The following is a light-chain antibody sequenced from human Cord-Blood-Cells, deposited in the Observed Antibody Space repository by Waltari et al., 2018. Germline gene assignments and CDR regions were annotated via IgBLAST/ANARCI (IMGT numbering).Light chain of an antibody. Sequence: EILMTQSPATLSVSPGERATLSCRASQSVSSNLAWYQQKPGQAPRLLSYGASTRATGIPASFSGSGSGTEFTLTISSLQSEDFAVYYCQQYNNWPPYTFGQGTKLEIK. CDR3: QQYNNWPPYT. CDR1: QSVSSN. V-gene: IGKV3-15*01. J-gene: IGKJ2*01. CDR2: GAS.